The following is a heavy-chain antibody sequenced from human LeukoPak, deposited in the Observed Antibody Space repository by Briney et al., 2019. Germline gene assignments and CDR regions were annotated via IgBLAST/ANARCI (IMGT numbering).Heavy chain of an antibody. D-gene: IGHD6-6*01. V-gene: IGHV3-30-3*01. CDR1: GFTFSTYP. Sequence: GGSLRLSCAASGFTFSTYPMHWVRQAPGKGLEWVAVMSFDGDSKYYSDSVRGRFIVSRDNAKSTLYLQMNSLRAEDTAVYYCARRGQLVAYYMDVWGKGTTVTVSS. CDR2: MSFDGDSK. J-gene: IGHJ6*03. CDR3: ARRGQLVAYYMDV.